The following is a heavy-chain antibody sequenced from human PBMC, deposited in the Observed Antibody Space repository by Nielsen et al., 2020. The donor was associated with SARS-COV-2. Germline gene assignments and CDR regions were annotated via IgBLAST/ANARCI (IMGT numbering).Heavy chain of an antibody. J-gene: IGHJ6*02. CDR1: GFTFDDYA. D-gene: IGHD4/OR15-4a*01. CDR2: ISWNSGSI. Sequence: GGSLRLSCAASGFTFDDYAMHWVRQAPGKGLEWASGISWNSGSIGYADSVKGRFTISRDNAKNSLYLQMNSLRAEDTALHYCAKDNGADASYYYGMDVWGQGTTVTVSS. V-gene: IGHV3-9*01. CDR3: AKDNGADASYYYGMDV.